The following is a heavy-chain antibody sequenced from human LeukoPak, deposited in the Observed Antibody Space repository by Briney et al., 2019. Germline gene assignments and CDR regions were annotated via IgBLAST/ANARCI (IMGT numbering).Heavy chain of an antibody. V-gene: IGHV3-23*01. CDR1: GFTFSSYA. CDR3: AKDLPTLGWLLRAFDI. Sequence: PGGSLRLSCAASGFTFSSYAMSWVRQAPGKGLEWVSAISGSGGSTYYADSVKGRFTISRDNSKNTLYLQMNSLRAEDTAVYYCAKDLPTLGWLLRAFDIWGQGTMVTVSS. D-gene: IGHD4-23*01. CDR2: ISGSGGST. J-gene: IGHJ3*02.